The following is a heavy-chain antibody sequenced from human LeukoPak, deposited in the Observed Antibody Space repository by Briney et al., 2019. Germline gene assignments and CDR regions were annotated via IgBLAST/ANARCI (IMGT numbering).Heavy chain of an antibody. CDR3: ARRLGNYYGMDV. CDR1: GYSFTSYR. D-gene: IGHD3-16*01. CDR2: IYPGDSDT. J-gene: IGHJ6*02. V-gene: IGHV5-51*01. Sequence: GXXLQISCKGSGYSFTSYRIGWVRQMPGKGLEWMEIIYPGDSDTTYSPSFQGQVTISADKSISTAYLQWGSLKASDTAMYYCARRLGNYYGMDVWGQGTTVTVSS.